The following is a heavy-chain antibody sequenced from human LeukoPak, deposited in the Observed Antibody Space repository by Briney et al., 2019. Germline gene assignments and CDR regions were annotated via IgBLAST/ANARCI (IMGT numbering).Heavy chain of an antibody. V-gene: IGHV3-23*01. J-gene: IGHJ4*02. CDR2: IGNTET. Sequence: GGSLRLSCATSGFPFETNAMSWVRQAPGKGLEWVATIGNTETFYADSVTGRFTISRDNSKNTVNLQMNRLRVEDTAIYYCAKDWIQFNRVFDCFDTWGQGTLVTVSS. D-gene: IGHD5-18*01. CDR3: AKDWIQFNRVFDCFDT. CDR1: GFPFETNA.